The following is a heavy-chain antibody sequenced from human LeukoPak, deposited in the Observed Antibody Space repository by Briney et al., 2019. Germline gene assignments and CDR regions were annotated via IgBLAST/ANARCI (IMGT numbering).Heavy chain of an antibody. CDR1: GFTFSSYA. Sequence: PGGSLRLSCAASGFTFSSYAMSWVRQAPGKGLEWVSAISGSGGSTYYADSVKGRFTISRDNSKNTLYLQMNSLRAEDTAVYYCAKDPIVVVVAGNWFDPWGQGTLVTVSS. D-gene: IGHD2-15*01. V-gene: IGHV3-23*01. CDR3: AKDPIVVVVAGNWFDP. CDR2: ISGSGGST. J-gene: IGHJ5*02.